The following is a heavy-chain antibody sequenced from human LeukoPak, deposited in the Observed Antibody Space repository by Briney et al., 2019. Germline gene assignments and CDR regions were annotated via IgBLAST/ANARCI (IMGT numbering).Heavy chain of an antibody. CDR3: AKGYTYYYDSSGLFY. V-gene: IGHV3-7*01. D-gene: IGHD3-22*01. CDR2: IKQDGSEK. J-gene: IGHJ4*02. Sequence: AGGSLRLACAASGFTFSSYWMSWVRQAPGKGLEWVANIKQDGSEKYYVDSVKGRFTISRDNAKNSLYLQMNSLRAEDTAVYYCAKGYTYYYDSSGLFYWGQGTLVTVSS. CDR1: GFTFSSYW.